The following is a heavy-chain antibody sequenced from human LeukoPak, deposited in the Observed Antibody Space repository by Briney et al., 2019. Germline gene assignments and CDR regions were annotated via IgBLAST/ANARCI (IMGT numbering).Heavy chain of an antibody. Sequence: PGGSLRLSCAASGFTFDDYAMHWVRQAPGKGLEWVSGISWNSGSIGYADSVKGRFTISRDNAKNSLYLQMNSLRAEDTALYYCAKDTEARGPYAFDIWGQGTMVTVSS. CDR2: ISWNSGSI. J-gene: IGHJ3*02. CDR1: GFTFDDYA. D-gene: IGHD3-10*01. CDR3: AKDTEARGPYAFDI. V-gene: IGHV3-9*01.